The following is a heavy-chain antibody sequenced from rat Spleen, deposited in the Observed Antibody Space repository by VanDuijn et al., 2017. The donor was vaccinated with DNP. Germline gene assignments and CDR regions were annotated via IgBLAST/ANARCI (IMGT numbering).Heavy chain of an antibody. CDR3: ARWGLNYGAWYFDF. V-gene: IGHV3-1*01. D-gene: IGHD1-11*01. Sequence: EVQLRESGPGLVKPSQSLSLTCSVTGYSITSNYWGWIRKFPGNKMEWIGHISYRYITSYNPSLKSQISITRDTSKNQFFLQLNSVTTEDTATYYCARWGLNYGAWYFDFWGPGTMVAVSS. J-gene: IGHJ1*01. CDR1: GYSITSNY. CDR2: ISYRYIT.